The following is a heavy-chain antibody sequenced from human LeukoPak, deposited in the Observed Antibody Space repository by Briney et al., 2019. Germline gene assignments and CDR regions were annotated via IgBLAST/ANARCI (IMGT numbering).Heavy chain of an antibody. Sequence: GASVKVSCKASGGTFSSYAISWVRQATGQGLEWMGWMNLNSGHTGFAQKFQGRVTLTWDTSISTAYMELSSLTSEDTAVYYCARNIVATTNYDYWGQGTLVTVSS. D-gene: IGHD5-12*01. CDR2: MNLNSGHT. J-gene: IGHJ4*02. CDR1: GGTFSSYA. V-gene: IGHV1-8*02. CDR3: ARNIVATTNYDY.